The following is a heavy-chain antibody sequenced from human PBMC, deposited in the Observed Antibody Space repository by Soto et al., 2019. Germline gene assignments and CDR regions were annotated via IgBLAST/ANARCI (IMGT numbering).Heavy chain of an antibody. Sequence: GDSRKIACTGSGYSFTCYWIGWVRQMPGKGLECMGIIYPGDSDTRYSPSFQGQVTIPADKSIRTAYLQWSSLKASDTAMYYCARWGSSWYDNYYYGMDVWGQGTTVTVSS. CDR1: GYSFTCYW. V-gene: IGHV5-51*01. J-gene: IGHJ6*02. D-gene: IGHD6-13*01. CDR3: ARWGSSWYDNYYYGMDV. CDR2: IYPGDSDT.